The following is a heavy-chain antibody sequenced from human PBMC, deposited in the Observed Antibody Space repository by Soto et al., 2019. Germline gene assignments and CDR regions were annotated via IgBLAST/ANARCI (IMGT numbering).Heavy chain of an antibody. Sequence: PGGSLRLSCAASGFTFSDYAMTWVRQAPGKGLDWVASISGNGFTPYYAASVKGRFTISRDNSKNMVYLQMNSLRVEDTAIYYCVNSDSTSAPWGQGSLVTVSS. CDR2: ISGNGFTP. D-gene: IGHD6-13*01. J-gene: IGHJ5*02. V-gene: IGHV3-23*01. CDR1: GFTFSDYA. CDR3: VNSDSTSAP.